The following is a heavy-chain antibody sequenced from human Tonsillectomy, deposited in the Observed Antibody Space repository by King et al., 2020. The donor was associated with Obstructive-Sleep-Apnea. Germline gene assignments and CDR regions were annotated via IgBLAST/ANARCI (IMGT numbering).Heavy chain of an antibody. CDR3: ARGGGSGGDTGYI. J-gene: IGHJ4*02. CDR1: GYTFTDYD. CDR2: MNPKSGAT. Sequence: QLVQSGAEVKKPGTSVKVSCTASGYTFTDYDIAWVRQATGQGLEWMGWMNPKSGATGFAQKFQGRVTMTRRTSISTAYMELSSLNYEDTAVYYCARGGGSGGDTGYIWGQGTLVTVSS. D-gene: IGHD5-18*01. V-gene: IGHV1-8*01.